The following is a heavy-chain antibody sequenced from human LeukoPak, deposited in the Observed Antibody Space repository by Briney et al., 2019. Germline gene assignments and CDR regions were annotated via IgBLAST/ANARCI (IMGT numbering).Heavy chain of an antibody. V-gene: IGHV4-39*01. J-gene: IGHJ4*02. D-gene: IGHD2-2*01. CDR1: GGSISSSTYY. CDR3: ARIDIAVVPSATFDY. Sequence: SETLSLTCTVSGGSISSSTYYWGWIRQPPGKGLEWIGSIYYTGITYYNPSLKSRVTVSVDTSKNQFSLKVRSVTAADTAVYYCARIDIAVVPSATFDYWGQGTLVTVSS. CDR2: IYYTGIT.